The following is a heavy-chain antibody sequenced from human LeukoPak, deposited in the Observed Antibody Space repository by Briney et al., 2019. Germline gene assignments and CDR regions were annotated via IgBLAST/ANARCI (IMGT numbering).Heavy chain of an antibody. CDR3: VRVWIQLWLNWFDP. D-gene: IGHD5-18*01. CDR2: INHSGST. J-gene: IGHJ5*02. Sequence: SETLSLTCAVYGGSFSGYYWSWIRQPPGKGLEWIGEINHSGSTNYNPSLKSRVTISVDTSKNQFSLKLSSVTAADTAVYYCVRVWIQLWLNWFDPWGQGTLVTVSS. CDR1: GGSFSGYY. V-gene: IGHV4-34*01.